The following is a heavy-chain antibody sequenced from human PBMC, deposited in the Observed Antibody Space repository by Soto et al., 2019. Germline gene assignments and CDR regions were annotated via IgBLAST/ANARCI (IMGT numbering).Heavy chain of an antibody. D-gene: IGHD6-19*01. CDR1: GGSISSGGYY. CDR3: ARYEVQWLSSFYGMDV. Sequence: QVQLQESGPGLVKPSQTLSLTCTVSGGSISSGGYYWSWIRQHPGKGLEWIGYIYYSGSTYYNPSLKGRVTISVDTSKNQFSLKLSSVTAADTAVYYCARYEVQWLSSFYGMDVWGQGTTVTVSS. CDR2: IYYSGST. J-gene: IGHJ6*02. V-gene: IGHV4-31*03.